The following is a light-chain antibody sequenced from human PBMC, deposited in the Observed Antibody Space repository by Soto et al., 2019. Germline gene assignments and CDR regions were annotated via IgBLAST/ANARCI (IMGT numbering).Light chain of an antibody. Sequence: QSALTQPPSASGSPGQSVTISCTGASSDVGGYNFVSWYQQHPGKAPKLMIYDVTKRPSGVPDRFSGSKSGNTASLTVSGLQVDDEADYYCSSYAGSSIPVAFGGGNQLTVL. CDR2: DVT. J-gene: IGLJ2*01. V-gene: IGLV2-8*01. CDR3: SSYAGSSIPVA. CDR1: SSDVGGYNF.